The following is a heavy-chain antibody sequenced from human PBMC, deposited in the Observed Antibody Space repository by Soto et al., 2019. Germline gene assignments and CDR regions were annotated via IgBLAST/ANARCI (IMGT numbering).Heavy chain of an antibody. V-gene: IGHV3-33*01. CDR3: ARDNCSSTSCYFYMDV. D-gene: IGHD2-2*01. CDR2: IWYDGSNN. CDR1: GFTFSSYG. Sequence: GGSLRLSCAASGFTFSSYGRHWVRQAPGKGLEWVAVIWYDGSNNYYADSVKGRFTISRDNSKNTLYLQMNSLRAEDTAVYYCARDNCSSTSCYFYMDVWGKGTTVTVSS. J-gene: IGHJ6*03.